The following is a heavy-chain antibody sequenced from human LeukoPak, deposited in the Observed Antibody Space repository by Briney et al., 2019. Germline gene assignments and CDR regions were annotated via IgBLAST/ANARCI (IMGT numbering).Heavy chain of an antibody. CDR1: GFTFSTYA. J-gene: IGHJ2*01. CDR3: ASSPPTGTTWYFDL. Sequence: GGSLRLSCAASGFTFSTYAMHWVRQAPGKGLEYVSAISSDGGSTYYANSVKGRFTISRDNSRNTLYLQMGSLRAEDMAVYYCASSPPTGTTWYFDLWGRGTLVTVSS. CDR2: ISSDGGST. D-gene: IGHD1-7*01. V-gene: IGHV3-64*01.